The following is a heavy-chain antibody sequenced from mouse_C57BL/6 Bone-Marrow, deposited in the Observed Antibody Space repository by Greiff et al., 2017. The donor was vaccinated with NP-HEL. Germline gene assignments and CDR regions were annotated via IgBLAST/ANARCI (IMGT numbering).Heavy chain of an antibody. D-gene: IGHD2-5*01. V-gene: IGHV1-81*01. CDR3: ARANYSNNYYAMDY. CDR2: IYPRSGNT. J-gene: IGHJ4*01. CDR1: GYTFTSYG. Sequence: QVQLQQSGAELARPGASVKLSCKASGYTFTSYGISWVKQRTGQGLEWIGEIYPRSGNTYYNEKFKGKATLTADKSSSTAYMELRSLTSEDSAVYFCARANYSNNYYAMDYWGQGTSVTVSS.